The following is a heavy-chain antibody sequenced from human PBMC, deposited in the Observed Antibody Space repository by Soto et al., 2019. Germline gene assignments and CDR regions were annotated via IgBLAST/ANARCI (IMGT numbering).Heavy chain of an antibody. Sequence: ETLCLGWSVAGGCSCGCGGSWIRQPPGKGLEWIGYIYYSGSTNYTPSLKSRVTMSADTSKDQFSLKLNSVTAADTAVYYWARDAGGPWAHWGSGTPVTVS. J-gene: IGHJ4*01. CDR1: GGCSCGCG. D-gene: IGHD2-15*01. CDR2: IYYSGST. V-gene: IGHV4-59*01. CDR3: ARDAGGPWAH.